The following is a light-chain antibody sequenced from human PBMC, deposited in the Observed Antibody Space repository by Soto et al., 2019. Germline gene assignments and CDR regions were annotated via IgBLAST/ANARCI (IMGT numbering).Light chain of an antibody. CDR3: QQYNNWPPYT. Sequence: EIVMTQSPATLSVSPGERATLSCRASQGVNSNLAWYQQKPGQAPRLLIYGASTRATGIPARFSGSGSGTEFTLTISSLQSEDFAVYHCQQYNNWPPYTFGQGTKLQIK. J-gene: IGKJ2*01. CDR1: QGVNSN. V-gene: IGKV3-15*01. CDR2: GAS.